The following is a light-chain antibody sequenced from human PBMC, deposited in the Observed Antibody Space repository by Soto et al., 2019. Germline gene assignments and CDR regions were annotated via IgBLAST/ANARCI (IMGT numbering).Light chain of an antibody. V-gene: IGLV1-47*01. CDR2: RNN. Sequence: QAVVTQPPSASGTPGQRVNISCSGSSSNIGSNYVYWYRQFPGTAPKLLIQRNNQRPSGVPARFSGSKSGTSASLAITGLQAEDEADYYCQSYDSSLSGVVFGGGTKLTVL. CDR3: QSYDSSLSGVV. CDR1: SSNIGSNY. J-gene: IGLJ2*01.